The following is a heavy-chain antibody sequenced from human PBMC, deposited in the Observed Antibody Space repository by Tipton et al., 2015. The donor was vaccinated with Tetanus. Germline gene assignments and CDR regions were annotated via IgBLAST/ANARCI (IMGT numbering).Heavy chain of an antibody. CDR2: VNPNTGDT. Sequence: QSGAEVKTPGASVKVSCKASGYTFTSYDINWVRQATGQGFEWMGWVNPNTGDTGYAEKFQGRVTITRNTSINTVYMELSSLRSEDTAVYYCARVRDCSGGSCPDDWGQGTLVTVSS. V-gene: IGHV1-8*01. D-gene: IGHD2-15*01. J-gene: IGHJ4*02. CDR1: GYTFTSYD. CDR3: ARVRDCSGGSCPDD.